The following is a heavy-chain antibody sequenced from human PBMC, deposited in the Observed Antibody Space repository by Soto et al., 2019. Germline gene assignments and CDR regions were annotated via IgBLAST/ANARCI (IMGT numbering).Heavy chain of an antibody. V-gene: IGHV3-7*01. J-gene: IGHJ6*02. Sequence: EVQLVESGGGLVQPGGSLRLSCEASGFMFSTYLMSWVRQAPGKGLEWVANIKQGGNEKFYVDSVKGRFTISRDNAKKSLFLQMNSLRPEDTAAYYCVGALTYEVPYYYYGMDVWGQGTTVTVSS. CDR1: GFMFSTYL. CDR2: IKQGGNEK. D-gene: IGHD3-16*01. CDR3: VGALTYEVPYYYYGMDV.